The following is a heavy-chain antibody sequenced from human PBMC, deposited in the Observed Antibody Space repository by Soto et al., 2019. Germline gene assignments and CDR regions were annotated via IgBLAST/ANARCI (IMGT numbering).Heavy chain of an antibody. CDR2: ISGSGGNT. J-gene: IGHJ3*02. V-gene: IGHV3-23*01. D-gene: IGHD1-7*01. CDR3: AKERRNYVPAFDI. Sequence: TGGSLRLSCPPSAFTFTSYGMHWVRQAPGKGLEWVSAISGSGGNTYYADSVKGRFTISRDNSKNTLYLQMNSLRAEDTAVYYCAKERRNYVPAFDIWGQGTMVTVSS. CDR1: AFTFTSYG.